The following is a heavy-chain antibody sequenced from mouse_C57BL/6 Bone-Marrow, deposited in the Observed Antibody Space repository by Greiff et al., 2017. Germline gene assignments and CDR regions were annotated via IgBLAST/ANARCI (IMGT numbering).Heavy chain of an antibody. J-gene: IGHJ4*01. CDR2: IYPGSGST. V-gene: IGHV1-55*01. CDR1: GYTFTSYW. D-gene: IGHD1-1*01. CDR3: ARWTDYSGSSHYYDMGC. Sequence: QVQLQQPGAELVKPGASVKMSCKASGYTFTSYWITWVKQRPGQGLEWIGDIYPGSGSTNYNEKFKGKATLTVDTSSSTAYMKLSSLTSEDSAVYYCARWTDYSGSSHYYDMGCWGKGPTVTV.